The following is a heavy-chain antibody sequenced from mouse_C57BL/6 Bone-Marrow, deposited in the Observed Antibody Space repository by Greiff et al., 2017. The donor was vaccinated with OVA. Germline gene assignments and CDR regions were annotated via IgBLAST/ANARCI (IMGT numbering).Heavy chain of an antibody. CDR1: GFSLTSYG. CDR2: IWSGGST. Sequence: VMLVESGPGLVQPSQSLSITCTVSGFSLTSYGVHWVRQSPGKGLEWLGVIWSGGSTDYNAAFISRLSISKDNSKSQVFFKMNSLQADDTAIYYCARTYDYGGYFDYGGQGTTLTVSS. CDR3: ARTYDYGGYFDY. D-gene: IGHD2-4*01. J-gene: IGHJ2*01. V-gene: IGHV2-2*01.